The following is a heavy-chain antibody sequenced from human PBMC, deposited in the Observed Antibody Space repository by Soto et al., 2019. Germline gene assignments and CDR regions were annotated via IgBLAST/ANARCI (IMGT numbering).Heavy chain of an antibody. D-gene: IGHD1-1*01. J-gene: IGHJ4*02. V-gene: IGHV1-8*01. CDR1: GYTFSNNG. CDR2: MNPNTGNS. CDR3: ARRAETNGWNGFGADKYYFDF. Sequence: QVQLVQSGAEVKKPGASVKVSCKASGYTFSNNGINWVRQATGQGLEWMGWMNPNTGNSGYAQKFQGRVTMTSDTSISTAHTELSSLRSEDTAVYYCARRAETNGWNGFGADKYYFDFWGQGTLVTVSS.